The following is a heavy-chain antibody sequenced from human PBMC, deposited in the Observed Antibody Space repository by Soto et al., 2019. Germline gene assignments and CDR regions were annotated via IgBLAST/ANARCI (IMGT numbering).Heavy chain of an antibody. CDR2: MNPGSGDT. D-gene: IGHD3-16*01. Sequence: ASVMVSCKDSGYSFTNNDVSWVRQATGQGLEWMGWMNPGSGDTGYAQKFQGRATMTRDISTATAYMELSSLRSDDTATYYCARMATFGSLNWFDPWGQGTLVTVSS. V-gene: IGHV1-8*01. CDR1: GYSFTNND. J-gene: IGHJ5*02. CDR3: ARMATFGSLNWFDP.